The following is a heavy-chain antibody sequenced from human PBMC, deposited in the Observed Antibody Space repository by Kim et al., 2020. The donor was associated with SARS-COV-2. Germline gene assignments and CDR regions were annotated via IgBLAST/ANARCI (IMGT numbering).Heavy chain of an antibody. CDR3: ARIRRAPPAAYYYYGMDV. J-gene: IGHJ6*02. V-gene: IGHV3-11*03. Sequence: GGSLRLSCAASGFTFSDYYMSWIRQAPGKGLEWVSYISSSSSYTNYADSVKGRFTISRDNAKNSLYLQMNSLRAEDTAVYYCARIRRAPPAAYYYYGMDVWGQGTTVTVSS. CDR1: GFTFSDYY. CDR2: ISSSSSYT.